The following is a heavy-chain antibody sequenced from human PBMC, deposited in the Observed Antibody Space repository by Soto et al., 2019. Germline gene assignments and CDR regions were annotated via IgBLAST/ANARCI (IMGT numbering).Heavy chain of an antibody. CDR2: IIPIFGTA. CDR1: GGTFSSYA. D-gene: IGHD3-9*01. Sequence: SVKVSCKASGGTFSSYAISWVRQAPGQGLEWMGGIIPIFGTASYAQKFQGRVTITADKSTSTAYMELSSLRSEDTAVYYCATPTGYPSYYFDYWGQGTLVTVSS. J-gene: IGHJ4*02. V-gene: IGHV1-69*06. CDR3: ATPTGYPSYYFDY.